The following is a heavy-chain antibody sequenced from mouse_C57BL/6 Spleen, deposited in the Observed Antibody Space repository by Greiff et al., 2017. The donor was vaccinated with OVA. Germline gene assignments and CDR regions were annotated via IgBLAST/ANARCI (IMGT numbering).Heavy chain of an antibody. D-gene: IGHD2-1*01. Sequence: VQLQQPGAELVKPGASVKLSCKASGYTFTSYWMHWVKQRPGQGLEWIGMIHPNSGSTNYNEKFKSKATLTVDKSSSTAYMQLSSLTSEDSAVYYCARSGGNYFYAMDYWGQGTSVTVSS. J-gene: IGHJ4*01. CDR3: ARSGGNYFYAMDY. CDR2: IHPNSGST. CDR1: GYTFTSYW. V-gene: IGHV1-64*01.